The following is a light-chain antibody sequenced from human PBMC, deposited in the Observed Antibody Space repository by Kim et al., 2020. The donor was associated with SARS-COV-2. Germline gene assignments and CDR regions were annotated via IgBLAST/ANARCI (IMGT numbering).Light chain of an antibody. CDR1: QSVRNY. CDR2: GAS. J-gene: IGKJ2*01. V-gene: IGKV3-20*01. Sequence: SLSQGERATLSCRASQSVRNYLAWFQQKPGQAPRLLIYGASNRATGVPDRFSGSGSDTDFTLTISRLEPEDLAVYYCHKYYASPKTFGQGTKLEI. CDR3: HKYYASPKT.